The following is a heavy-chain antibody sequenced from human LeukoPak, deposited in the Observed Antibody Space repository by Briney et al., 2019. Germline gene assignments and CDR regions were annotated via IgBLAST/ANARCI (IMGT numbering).Heavy chain of an antibody. CDR3: TTGVSSRATISVDY. CDR2: IKSKTDGGTT. J-gene: IGHJ4*02. CDR1: GFTFSNAW. D-gene: IGHD5-12*01. V-gene: IGHV3-15*01. Sequence: GGSLRLSCAASGFTFSNAWMSWVRQAPGKGLEWVGRIKSKTDGGTTDYAAPVKGRFTISRDDSKNTLYLQMNSLKTEDTAVYYCTTGVSSRATISVDYWGQGTLVTVSS.